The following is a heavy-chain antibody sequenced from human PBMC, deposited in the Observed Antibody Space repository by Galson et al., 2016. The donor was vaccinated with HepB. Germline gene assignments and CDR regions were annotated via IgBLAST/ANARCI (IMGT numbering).Heavy chain of an antibody. CDR3: ARAPTFDYDVSGYFPYYFDY. D-gene: IGHD3-22*01. V-gene: IGHV3-30*03. CDR1: GXXFSXXX. Sequence: SLRXSCAASGXXFSXXXMYXXXQAXXKGLXXVAVTSYDGSXEYYADSVKGRFAISRDNRKNTLYLQMDSLRAEYXDVYFCARAPTFDYDVSGYFPYYFDYWGXXTLXTVSS. CDR2: TSYDGSXE. J-gene: IGHJ4*01.